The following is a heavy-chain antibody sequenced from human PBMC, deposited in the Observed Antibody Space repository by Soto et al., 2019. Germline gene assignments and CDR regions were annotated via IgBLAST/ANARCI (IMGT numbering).Heavy chain of an antibody. CDR3: ASSMTTVSGGTAFDI. V-gene: IGHV4-59*01. J-gene: IGHJ3*02. D-gene: IGHD4-17*01. Sequence: QVQLRESGPGLVKPSETLSLTCTVSVDSISSYYWSWIRQPPGKGLEWIGYIYYTGSTNYNPSLKSRVAISIDTSKNQFSLKLNSVTAADTAMYYCASSMTTVSGGTAFDIWGQGTMVTVSS. CDR1: VDSISSYY. CDR2: IYYTGST.